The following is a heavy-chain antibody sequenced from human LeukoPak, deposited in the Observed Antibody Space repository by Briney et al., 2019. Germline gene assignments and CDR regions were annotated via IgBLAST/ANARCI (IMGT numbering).Heavy chain of an antibody. Sequence: SETLSLTCTVSGGSISSGGYYWSWIRQHPGKGLEWIGYIYYSGSTYYNPSLKSRVTISVDTSKNQFSLRLSSVTAADTAVYYCAREAVDDAFDIWGQGTMVTVSS. J-gene: IGHJ3*02. CDR1: GGSISSGGYY. CDR3: AREAVDDAFDI. V-gene: IGHV4-31*03. D-gene: IGHD2-2*01. CDR2: IYYSGST.